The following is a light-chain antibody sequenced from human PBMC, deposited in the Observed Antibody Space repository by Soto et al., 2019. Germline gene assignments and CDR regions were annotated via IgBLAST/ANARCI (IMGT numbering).Light chain of an antibody. CDR1: QTVSSN. CDR2: GAS. CDR3: HQYNDLPPFT. Sequence: EIVMTQSPATLSVSPGERATLSCRASQTVSSNLAWYQQKPGQAPRLLIHGASTRAAGIPARFSGSGSGTEFTLAISSLQSEDFAVYYCHQYNDLPPFTVGPGTRVDIK. J-gene: IGKJ3*01. V-gene: IGKV3-15*01.